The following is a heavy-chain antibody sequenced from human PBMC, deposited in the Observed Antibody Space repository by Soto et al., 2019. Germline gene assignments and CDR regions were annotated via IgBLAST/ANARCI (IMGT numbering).Heavy chain of an antibody. D-gene: IGHD3-22*01. CDR2: ISAYTGNT. CDR1: GYPFSSYG. J-gene: IGHJ5*02. V-gene: IGHV1-18*04. Sequence: QVQLVPSGAEGESPGAPVKGSREASGYPFSSYGFRWVGPGPGQRAEGMGWISAYTGNTNYAQKLQGRVTMTTDTSTSTAYMELRSLRSDDTAVYYCARDKDTYYYDNGWFDPWGQGTLVTVSS. CDR3: ARDKDTYYYDNGWFDP.